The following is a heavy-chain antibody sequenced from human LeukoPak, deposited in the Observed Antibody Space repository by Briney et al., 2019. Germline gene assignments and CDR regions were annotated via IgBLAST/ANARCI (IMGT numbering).Heavy chain of an antibody. CDR3: ARDFEVPPAAPDYHYYYYMDV. CDR2: ISSGGTTI. CDR1: GFTFSDYS. V-gene: IGHV3-48*04. Sequence: PGGSLRLSCVASGFTFSDYSLNWVRQAPGKGLEWVSFISSGGTTIYYTDSVKGRFTISRDNVDNSLYLQMNSLTVEDSAVYYCARDFEVPPAAPDYHYYYYMDVWGKGTTVTVSS. D-gene: IGHD3-9*01. J-gene: IGHJ6*03.